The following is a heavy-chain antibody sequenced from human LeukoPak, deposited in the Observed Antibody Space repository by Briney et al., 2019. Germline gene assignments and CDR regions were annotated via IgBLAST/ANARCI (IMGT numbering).Heavy chain of an antibody. CDR3: ARDDWVVRGLLTRAFDY. J-gene: IGHJ4*02. CDR1: GYSISNGYY. Sequence: PSETLSLTCTVSGYSISNGYYWGWIRQPPGKGLEWIGSIYESGSTDYSPSLKSRVTISVDTSKNQFSLRLNSVTAADTAIYYCARDDWVVRGLLTRAFDYWAQGILVTVSA. V-gene: IGHV4-38-2*02. CDR2: IYESGST. D-gene: IGHD3-10*01.